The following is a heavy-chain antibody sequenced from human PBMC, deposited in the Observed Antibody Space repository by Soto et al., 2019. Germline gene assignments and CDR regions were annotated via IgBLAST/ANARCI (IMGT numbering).Heavy chain of an antibody. CDR1: GFTVSTKY. V-gene: IGHV3-66*01. CDR2: IYSGGST. D-gene: IGHD3-16*01. Sequence: EVQLVESGGGLVQPGGSLRLSCAASGFTVSTKYMNWVRQAPGKGLEWVSVIYSGGSTFYTDAVRGRFPISRDNPKNTVNLQMNSLRAEDTAVYYCSRDAWAPDYWGQGTLVTVSS. CDR3: SRDAWAPDY. J-gene: IGHJ4*02.